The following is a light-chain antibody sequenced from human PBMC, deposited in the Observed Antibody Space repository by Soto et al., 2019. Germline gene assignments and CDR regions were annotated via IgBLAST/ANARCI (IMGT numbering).Light chain of an antibody. J-gene: IGKJ4*01. CDR1: LGINRF. Sequence: FSQAPPSLSSTSGARVANAKRAGLGINRFLAWYQQKPGKAPKLLIYAASTVQSGVPSRFAGSGSGTQFPLPINRLQPADFATYYSQKYNSYSPLTFAGGTKL. CDR2: AAS. V-gene: IGKV1-9*01. CDR3: QKYNSYSPLT.